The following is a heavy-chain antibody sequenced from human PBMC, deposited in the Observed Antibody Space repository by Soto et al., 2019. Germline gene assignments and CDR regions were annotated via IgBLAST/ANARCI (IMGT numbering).Heavy chain of an antibody. J-gene: IGHJ4*02. CDR1: GGSISSSSYY. D-gene: IGHD4-17*01. CDR3: AGTYGDHAPLIY. V-gene: IGHV4-39*01. Sequence: PSETLSLTCTVSGGSISSSSYYWGWIRQPPGKGLEWIGSIYYSGSTYYNPSLKSRVTISVDTSKNQFSLKLSSVTAADTAVYYCAGTYGDHAPLIYWGQGTLVTVSS. CDR2: IYYSGST.